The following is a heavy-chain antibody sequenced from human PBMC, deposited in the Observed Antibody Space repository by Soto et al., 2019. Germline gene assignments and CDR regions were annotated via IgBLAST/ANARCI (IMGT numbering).Heavy chain of an antibody. D-gene: IGHD1-1*01. J-gene: IGHJ3*02. V-gene: IGHV4-59*01. CDR2: IYYSGSSGST. Sequence: KSSETLSLTCTVSGVSISSFYWTWTRQPPGKGLEWIGYIYYSGSSGSTNYSPSLKSRVTISADTSKNQFSLKLSSVTAADTAVYYCARMNQLAPKRNAFDIWGQGTMVTVPS. CDR3: ARMNQLAPKRNAFDI. CDR1: GVSISSFY.